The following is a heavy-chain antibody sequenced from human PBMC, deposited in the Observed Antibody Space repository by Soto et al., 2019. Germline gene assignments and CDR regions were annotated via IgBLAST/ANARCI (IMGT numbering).Heavy chain of an antibody. J-gene: IGHJ3*02. Sequence: SETLSLTCTVSGGSISSSSYYWGWIRQPPGKGLEWIGSIYYSGSTYYNPSLKSRVTISVDTSKNQFSLKLSSVTAADTVVYYCARHGYDYGGNDAFDIWGQGTMVTVSS. CDR3: ARHGYDYGGNDAFDI. CDR1: GGSISSSSYY. CDR2: IYYSGST. V-gene: IGHV4-39*01. D-gene: IGHD4-17*01.